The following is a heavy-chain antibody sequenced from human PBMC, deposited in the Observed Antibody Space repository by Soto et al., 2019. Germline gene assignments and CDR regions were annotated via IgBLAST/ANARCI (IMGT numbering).Heavy chain of an antibody. D-gene: IGHD4-17*01. CDR1: GFTFSSYS. V-gene: IGHV3-23*01. J-gene: IGHJ4*02. CDR3: AKGGADYGVLIFDFDY. CDR2: ISGSGGST. Sequence: GGSLRLSCAASGFTFSSYSMSWVRKAPGKGLEWVSAISGSGGSTYYADSVKGRFTISRDNSKNTLYLQMNSLRAEDTAVYYCAKGGADYGVLIFDFDYWGQGTLVTVSS.